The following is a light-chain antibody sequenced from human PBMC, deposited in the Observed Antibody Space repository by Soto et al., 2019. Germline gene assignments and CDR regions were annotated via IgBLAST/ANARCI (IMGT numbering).Light chain of an antibody. CDR1: SGSIANNY. J-gene: IGLJ2*01. V-gene: IGLV6-57*04. CDR3: QSYDSSFVV. Sequence: NFMLTQPHSVSESPGKTVTISCTRSSGSIANNYMQWYQQRPGSAPTTVIFENNQRPSGVPDRFSGSTDGSSNSASLTISGLQTEDKADYYCQSYDSSFVVFGGGTKLTVL. CDR2: ENN.